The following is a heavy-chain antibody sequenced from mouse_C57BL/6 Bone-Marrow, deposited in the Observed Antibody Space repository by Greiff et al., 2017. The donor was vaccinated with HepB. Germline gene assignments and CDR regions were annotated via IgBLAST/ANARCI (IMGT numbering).Heavy chain of an antibody. CDR1: GYTFTTYP. V-gene: IGHV1-47*01. D-gene: IGHD1-1*01. CDR3: ARRFTTVVGDYFDY. J-gene: IGHJ2*01. CDR2: FHPYNDDT. Sequence: QVQLKQSGAELVKPGASVKMSCKASGYTFTTYPIEWMKQNHGKSLEWIGNFHPYNDDTKNNEKFKGKATLTVEKSSSTFYLELSLLTSDDSTVYYCARRFTTVVGDYFDYWGQGTTLTVSS.